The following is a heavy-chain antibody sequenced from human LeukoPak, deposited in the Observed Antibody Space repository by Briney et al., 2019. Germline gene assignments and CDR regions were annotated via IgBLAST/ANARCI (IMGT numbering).Heavy chain of an antibody. D-gene: IGHD5-12*01. CDR1: GESFKDYY. V-gene: IGHV4-34*01. J-gene: IGHJ6*03. Sequence: SETLSLTCAVYGESFKDYYWNWIRQPPGKGLEWIGEINHSGSSNYNPSLKSRVTISVDTSKNQFSLKLSSVTAADMAVYYCARGVRRGIVATNYYMDVWGKGTTVTVSS. CDR2: INHSGSS. CDR3: ARGVRRGIVATNYYMDV.